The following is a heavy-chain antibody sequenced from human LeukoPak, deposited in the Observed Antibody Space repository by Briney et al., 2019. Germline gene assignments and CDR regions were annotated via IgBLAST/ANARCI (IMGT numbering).Heavy chain of an antibody. CDR3: ARDRVYGDSLAFDI. V-gene: IGHV4-38-2*02. CDR2: IYHSGST. CDR1: GYSISSGYY. J-gene: IGHJ3*02. D-gene: IGHD4-17*01. Sequence: PSETLSLTCAVSGYSISSGYYWGWIRQPPGKGLEWIGSIYHSGSTYYNPSLKSRVTISVDTSKNQFSLKLSSVTAADTAVYYCARDRVYGDSLAFDIWGQGTMVTVSS.